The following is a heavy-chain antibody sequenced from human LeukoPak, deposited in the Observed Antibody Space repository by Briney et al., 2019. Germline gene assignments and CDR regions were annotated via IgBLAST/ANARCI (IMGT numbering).Heavy chain of an antibody. Sequence: ASVKVSCKASGGTFSSYAISWVRQAPGQGLEWMGGIIPIFGTANYAQKFQGRVTITADESTSTAYMELSSLRSEDTAVYYCASLSWGDFWSGEDYWGQGTLVTVSS. CDR1: GGTFSSYA. CDR3: ASLSWGDFWSGEDY. J-gene: IGHJ4*02. CDR2: IIPIFGTA. D-gene: IGHD3-3*01. V-gene: IGHV1-69*01.